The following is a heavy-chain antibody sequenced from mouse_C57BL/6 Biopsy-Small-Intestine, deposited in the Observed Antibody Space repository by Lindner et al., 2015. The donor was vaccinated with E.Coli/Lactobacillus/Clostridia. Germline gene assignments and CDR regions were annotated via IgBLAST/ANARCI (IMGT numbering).Heavy chain of an antibody. Sequence: VQLQESGPELVKPGAPVKISCKASGYSFTGYYMNWVKQSPEKSLEWIGEINPSTGGTTYNQKFKAKATLTVDKSSSTAYMQLKSLTSEDSAVYYCARESSSWAMDYWGQGTSVTVSS. V-gene: IGHV1-42*01. D-gene: IGHD1-3*01. CDR2: INPSTGGT. CDR1: GYSFTGYY. CDR3: ARESSSWAMDY. J-gene: IGHJ4*01.